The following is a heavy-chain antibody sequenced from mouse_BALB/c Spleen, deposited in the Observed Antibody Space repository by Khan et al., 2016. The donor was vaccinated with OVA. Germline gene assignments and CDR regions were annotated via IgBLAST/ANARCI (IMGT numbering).Heavy chain of an antibody. D-gene: IGHD2-14*01. CDR2: IYPGDGNT. J-gene: IGHJ3*01. Sequence: LPPSGAQPLRPGPPTQTSSKASPYAFSNYWMNWVRQGPGQGLEWIGQIYPGDGNTNYNGKFKDKATLTADKSSSTAYMQLSSLTSEDSAVYFCARSGYDFFAYWGQGTLVTVSA. CDR3: ARSGYDFFAY. V-gene: IGHV1-80*01. CDR1: PYAFSNYW.